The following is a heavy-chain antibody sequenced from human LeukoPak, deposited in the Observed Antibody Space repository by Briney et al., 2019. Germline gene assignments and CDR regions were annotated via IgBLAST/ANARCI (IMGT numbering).Heavy chain of an antibody. V-gene: IGHV3-21*01. D-gene: IGHD6-13*01. CDR1: GFTFSSYS. CDR3: ARVAEAAAFDY. CDR2: ISSSSTYI. J-gene: IGHJ4*02. Sequence: GGSLRLSCAASGFTFSSYSMNWVRQAPGKGLEWVSSISSSSTYIYYADSVKSRFTISRDNAKNSLYLQMNSLRADDTAVYYCARVAEAAAFDYWGQGTLVTVSS.